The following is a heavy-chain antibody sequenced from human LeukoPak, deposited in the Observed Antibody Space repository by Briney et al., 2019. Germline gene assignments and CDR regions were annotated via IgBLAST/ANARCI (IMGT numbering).Heavy chain of an antibody. Sequence: GGSLRLSCAASGFTFSTYAMSWVRQAPGKGLEWVSVISGSGGSTNYADSVKGRFTISRDNSKNTLYLQMNSLRAEDTAVYYCAKEIMVEMATTYYYYYGMDVWGQGTTVTVSS. J-gene: IGHJ6*02. CDR1: GFTFSTYA. D-gene: IGHD5-24*01. V-gene: IGHV3-23*01. CDR3: AKEIMVEMATTYYYYYGMDV. CDR2: ISGSGGST.